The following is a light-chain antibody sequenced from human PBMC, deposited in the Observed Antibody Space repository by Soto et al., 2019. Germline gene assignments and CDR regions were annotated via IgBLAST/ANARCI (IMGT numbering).Light chain of an antibody. J-gene: IGLJ3*02. Sequence: QSALTQPASVSGSPGQSITISCTGTSSDVGSYNLVTWYQQHPGKAPKLMIYEGSTRPSGVTNRFPGSKSGNPASLTISGLQFGEGSNYYCRPYAYCRAFWVFGGGTKL. CDR3: RPYAYCRAFWV. CDR1: SSDVGSYNL. CDR2: EGS. V-gene: IGLV2-23*03.